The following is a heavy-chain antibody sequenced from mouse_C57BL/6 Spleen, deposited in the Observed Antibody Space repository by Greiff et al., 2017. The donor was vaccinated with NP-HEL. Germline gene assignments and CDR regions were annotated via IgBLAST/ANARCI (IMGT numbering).Heavy chain of an antibody. Sequence: QVQLQQPGAELVKPGASVKVSCKASGYTFTSYWMHWVKQRPGQGLEWIGRIHPSDSDTNYNQKFKGKATLTVDKSSSTAYMQLSSLTSEDSAVYYCANTVPYGRLAYWGQGTLVTVSA. CDR2: IHPSDSDT. CDR3: ANTVPYGRLAY. D-gene: IGHD1-1*01. V-gene: IGHV1-74*01. J-gene: IGHJ3*01. CDR1: GYTFTSYW.